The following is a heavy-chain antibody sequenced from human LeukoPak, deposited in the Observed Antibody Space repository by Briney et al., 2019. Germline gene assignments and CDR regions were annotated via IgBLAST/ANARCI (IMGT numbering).Heavy chain of an antibody. D-gene: IGHD1-7*01. V-gene: IGHV1-24*01. CDR2: KNTNT. J-gene: IGHJ5*02. CDR1: GYTLSGLS. Sequence: ASVTVSCKVSGYTLSGLSMHWVRQAPGKGLEWMGGKNTNTIYAQKFQGRVTMTEDTSTDTAYTELSSLRSEDTAMYYCATDLLANYGGPWGQGTLVTVSS. CDR3: ATDLLANYGGP.